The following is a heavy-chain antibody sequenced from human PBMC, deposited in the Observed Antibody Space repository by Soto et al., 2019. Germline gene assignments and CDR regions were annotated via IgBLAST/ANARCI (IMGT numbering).Heavy chain of an antibody. D-gene: IGHD4-17*01. Sequence: QVQLVQSGAEVKKPGASVKVSCKASGYTFTSYGISWVRQAPGQGLEWMGWISAYNGNTNYAQKRQGRVTMTTDTSPSTAYMGLRSLRSDDTAVYYCARDSSTTVAPLSVYWGQGTLVTVSS. V-gene: IGHV1-18*01. J-gene: IGHJ4*02. CDR2: ISAYNGNT. CDR1: GYTFTSYG. CDR3: ARDSSTTVAPLSVY.